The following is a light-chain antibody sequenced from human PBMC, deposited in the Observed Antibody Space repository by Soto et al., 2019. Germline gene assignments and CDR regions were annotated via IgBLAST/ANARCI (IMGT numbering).Light chain of an antibody. Sequence: QSVLTQPPSVSGAPGQRVTISCTGSSSNIGAGYDVHWYQQLPGTAPKLLIYGNXXXXXXXXXXXXGSKSGTSASLAITGXXAEXXXDYXCQSYDSSLSGLVVFGGGTKLTVL. CDR3: QSYDSSLSGLVV. CDR2: GNX. V-gene: IGLV1-40*01. CDR1: SSNIGAGYD. J-gene: IGLJ2*01.